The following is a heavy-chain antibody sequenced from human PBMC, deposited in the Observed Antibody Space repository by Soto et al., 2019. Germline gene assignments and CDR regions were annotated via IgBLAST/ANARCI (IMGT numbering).Heavy chain of an antibody. Sequence: QVQLQESGPGLVKPSETLSLTCTVAGGSISSYYWSWIRQPPGKGLEWMGSSYDGGSTNDNPSLKSRVTISVDTSKNQFSLKLISVTAADTAVCYCASSDIVVVPAASGGSYYYYGMDVWGQGTTVTVSS. D-gene: IGHD2-2*01. V-gene: IGHV4-59*01. CDR1: GGSISSYY. CDR3: ASSDIVVVPAASGGSYYYYGMDV. J-gene: IGHJ6*02. CDR2: SYDGGST.